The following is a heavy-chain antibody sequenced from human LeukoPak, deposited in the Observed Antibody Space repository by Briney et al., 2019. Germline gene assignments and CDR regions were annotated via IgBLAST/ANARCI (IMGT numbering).Heavy chain of an antibody. CDR1: EFTFSSYE. J-gene: IGHJ6*04. D-gene: IGHD3-10*02. V-gene: IGHV3-48*03. CDR3: AELGITMIGGV. CDR2: ISSSGSTI. Sequence: GGSLRLSCAASEFTFSSYEMNWVLQAPGKGLEWVSYISSSGSTIYYADSVKGRFTIPRDNAKNSLYLQMNSLRAEDTAVYYCAELGITMIGGVWGKGTTVTISS.